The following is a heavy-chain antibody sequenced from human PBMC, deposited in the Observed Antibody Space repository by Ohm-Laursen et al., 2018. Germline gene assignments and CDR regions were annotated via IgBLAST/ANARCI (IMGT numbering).Heavy chain of an antibody. CDR2: IYYSGST. D-gene: IGHD3-9*01. J-gene: IGHJ4*02. V-gene: IGHV4-31*01. CDR1: GGSISSGGYY. Sequence: TLSLTCTVSGGSISSGGYYWSWIRQHPGKGLEWIGYIYYSGSTYYNPSLKSLVTISVDTSKNQFSLKLSSVTAADTAVYYCARHPPHYDILTGYFPGVADYWGQGTLVTVSS. CDR3: ARHPPHYDILTGYFPGVADY.